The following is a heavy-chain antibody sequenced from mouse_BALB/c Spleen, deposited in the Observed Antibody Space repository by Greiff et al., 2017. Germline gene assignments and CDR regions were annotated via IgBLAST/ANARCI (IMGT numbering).Heavy chain of an antibody. J-gene: IGHJ2*01. CDR2: INPSTGYT. CDR1: GYTFTSYW. CDR3: ARSSYGYDSDY. Sequence: QVQLQQSGAELAKPGASVKMSCKASGYTFTSYWMHWVKQRPGQGLEWIGYINPSTGYTEYNQKFKDKATLTADKSSSTAYMQLSSLTSEDSAVYYCARSSYGYDSDYWGQGTTLTVSS. D-gene: IGHD2-2*01. V-gene: IGHV1-7*01.